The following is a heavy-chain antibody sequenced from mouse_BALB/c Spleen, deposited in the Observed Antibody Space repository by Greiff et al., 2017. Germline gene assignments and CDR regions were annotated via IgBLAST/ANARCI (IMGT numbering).Heavy chain of an antibody. CDR1: GYSFTSYY. V-gene: IGHV1S135*01. J-gene: IGHJ3*01. Sequence: VQLKESGPELMKPGASVKISCKASGYSFTSYYMHWVKQSHGKSLEWIGYIDPFNGGTSYNQKFKGKATLTVDKSSSTAYMHLSSLTSEDSAVYYCARYGNYVDWFAYWGQGTLVTVSA. CDR2: IDPFNGGT. D-gene: IGHD2-1*01. CDR3: ARYGNYVDWFAY.